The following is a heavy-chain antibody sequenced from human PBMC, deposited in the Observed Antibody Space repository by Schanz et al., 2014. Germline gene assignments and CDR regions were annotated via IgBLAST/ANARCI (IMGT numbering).Heavy chain of an antibody. CDR2: ISIRGGNT. V-gene: IGHV3-23*04. CDR1: GFTFSDYA. Sequence: EVQLEESGGGLVQPGGSLRVSCAATGFTFSDYAMTWVRQAPGKGLEWVSSISIRGGNTYYADSVKGRFTISRDNSKNTLYLQMSSLRAEDTAVYYCAKVWGSDYFYPFDYWGQGTLVTVSS. J-gene: IGHJ4*02. CDR3: AKVWGSDYFYPFDY. D-gene: IGHD3-22*01.